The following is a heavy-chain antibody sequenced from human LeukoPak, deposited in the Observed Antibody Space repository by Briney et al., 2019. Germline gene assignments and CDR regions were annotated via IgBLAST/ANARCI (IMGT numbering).Heavy chain of an antibody. V-gene: IGHV4-31*03. CDR1: GDSISSGGYY. J-gene: IGHJ2*01. CDR3: ARALGYDVLTGYNRGWFFDL. D-gene: IGHD3-9*01. CDR2: IYYTGAT. Sequence: SETLSLTCTVSGDSISSGGYYWTWIRQHPAKGLEWLGYIYYTGATYYNPSVKSRLTLSVGTSENQFSLRLSSLTAADTAVYCCARALGYDVLTGYNRGWFFDLWGRGTLVTVSS.